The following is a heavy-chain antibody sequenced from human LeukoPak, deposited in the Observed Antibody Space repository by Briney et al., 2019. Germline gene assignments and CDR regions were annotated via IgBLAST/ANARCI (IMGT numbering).Heavy chain of an antibody. V-gene: IGHV1-69*02. CDR1: GGTFSSYT. CDR3: ARAHKRIGEGPYYFDY. J-gene: IGHJ4*02. CDR2: IIPILGIA. Sequence: SVKVSCKASGGTFSSYTISWVRQAPGQGLEWMGRIIPILGIANYAQKFQGRVTITADKSTSTAYMELGSLRSEDTAVYYCARAHKRIGEGPYYFDYWGQGTLVTVSS. D-gene: IGHD3-10*01.